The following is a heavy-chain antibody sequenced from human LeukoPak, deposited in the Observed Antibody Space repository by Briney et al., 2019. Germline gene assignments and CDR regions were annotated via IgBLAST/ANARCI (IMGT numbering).Heavy chain of an antibody. Sequence: SETLSHTCTVSGGSISSYYWSWIRQPPGKGLEWIGYIYYSGSTNYNPSLKSRVTISVDTSKNQFSLKLSSATAADTAVYYCAREWAAAGFDPWGQGTLVTVSS. V-gene: IGHV4-59*01. CDR3: AREWAAAGFDP. D-gene: IGHD6-13*01. CDR1: GGSISSYY. J-gene: IGHJ5*02. CDR2: IYYSGST.